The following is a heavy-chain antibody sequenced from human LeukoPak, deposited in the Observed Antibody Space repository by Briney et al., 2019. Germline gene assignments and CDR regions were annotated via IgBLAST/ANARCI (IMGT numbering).Heavy chain of an antibody. V-gene: IGHV3-30*03. CDR2: ISYDGSNK. D-gene: IGHD3-9*01. J-gene: IGHJ3*02. Sequence: GGSLRLSCAASGFTFSSYGMHWVRQAPGKGLEWVAVISYDGSNKYYADSVKGRFTISRDNSKNTLYLQMNSLRAEDTAVYYCAMALRYFDTNAFDIWGQGTMVTVSS. CDR1: GFTFSSYG. CDR3: AMALRYFDTNAFDI.